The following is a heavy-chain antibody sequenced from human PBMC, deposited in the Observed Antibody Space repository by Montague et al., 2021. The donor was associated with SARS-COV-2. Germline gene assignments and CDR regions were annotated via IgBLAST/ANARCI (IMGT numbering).Heavy chain of an antibody. CDR1: GGSFSGYY. V-gene: IGHV4-34*01. D-gene: IGHD2-2*01. CDR3: VRVPYRLLFVPRYYGMDV. J-gene: IGHJ6*02. CDR2: ISHSGST. Sequence: SETLSLTCAVYGGSFSGYYWSWIRQPPGKGLEWIGEISHSGSTNYSPSLKSRVTISIDTSKNQFSLKLSSATAADTAVYYCVRVPYRLLFVPRYYGMDVWGQGTTVTVSS.